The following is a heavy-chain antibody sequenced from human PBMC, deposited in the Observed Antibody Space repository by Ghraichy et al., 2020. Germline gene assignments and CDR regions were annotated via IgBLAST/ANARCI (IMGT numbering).Heavy chain of an antibody. Sequence: GGSLRLSCAASGFTFSNAWMSWVRQAPGKGLEWVGRIKSKTDGGTTDYAAPVKGRFTISRDDSKNTLYLQMNSLKTEDTAVYYCTTIPNSGVNFDPWGQGTLVTVSS. V-gene: IGHV3-15*01. D-gene: IGHD4-17*01. CDR2: IKSKTDGGTT. CDR3: TTIPNSGVNFDP. CDR1: GFTFSNAW. J-gene: IGHJ5*02.